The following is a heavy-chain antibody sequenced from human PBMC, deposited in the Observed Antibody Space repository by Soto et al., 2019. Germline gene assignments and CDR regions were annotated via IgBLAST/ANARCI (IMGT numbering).Heavy chain of an antibody. CDR1: GGSFSGYY. V-gene: IGHV4-34*01. D-gene: IGHD3-10*01. CDR2: INHSGST. CDR3: ARGGRRHGSGSYAF. Sequence: SETLSLTCAVYGGSFSGYYWSWIRQPPGKGLEWIGEINHSGSTNYNPSLKSRATISVDTSKNQFSLKLSSVTAADTAVYYCARGGRRHGSGSYAFWGQGTLVTVSS. J-gene: IGHJ4*02.